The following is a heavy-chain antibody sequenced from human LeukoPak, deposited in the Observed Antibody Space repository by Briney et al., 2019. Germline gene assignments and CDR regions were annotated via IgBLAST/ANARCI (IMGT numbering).Heavy chain of an antibody. J-gene: IGHJ6*02. CDR2: IKQDGSKK. Sequence: GGSLRLSCAASGFTFTAYWMSWVRQAPGKGLEWVANIKQDGSKKNYVDSVKGRFTISRDNAKNSLYLQMNSLRAEDTAVYYCGRAMDVWGQGTMVTVSS. V-gene: IGHV3-7*01. CDR1: GFTFTAYW. CDR3: GRAMDV.